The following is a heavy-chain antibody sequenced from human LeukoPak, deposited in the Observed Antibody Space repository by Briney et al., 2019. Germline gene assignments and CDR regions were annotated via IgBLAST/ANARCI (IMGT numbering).Heavy chain of an antibody. CDR2: INPNSGGT. Sequence: GASVKVSCKASGYTLTGYYMHWVRQAPGQGLEWMGWINPNSGGTNYAQKFQGRVTMTRDTSISTAYMELSRLRSDDTAVYYCATELGYCSSTSCLRDAFDIWGQGTMVTVSS. CDR3: ATELGYCSSTSCLRDAFDI. J-gene: IGHJ3*02. D-gene: IGHD2-2*01. CDR1: GYTLTGYY. V-gene: IGHV1-2*02.